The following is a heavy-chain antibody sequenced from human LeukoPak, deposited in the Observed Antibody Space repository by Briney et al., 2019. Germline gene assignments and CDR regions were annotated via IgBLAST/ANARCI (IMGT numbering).Heavy chain of an antibody. D-gene: IGHD6-19*01. Sequence: PSETLSLTCIVSGGSISSSSYYWGWIRQPPGKGLEWIGSIYYSGSTYYNPSLKSRVTISVDTSKNQFSLELSSVTAAGTAVYYCARRSIAVAGDYYYYGMDVWGQGTTVTVSS. V-gene: IGHV4-39*01. CDR3: ARRSIAVAGDYYYYGMDV. CDR2: IYYSGST. J-gene: IGHJ6*02. CDR1: GGSISSSSYY.